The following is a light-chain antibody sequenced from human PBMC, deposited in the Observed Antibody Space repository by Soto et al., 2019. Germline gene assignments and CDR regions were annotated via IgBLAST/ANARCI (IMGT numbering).Light chain of an antibody. CDR3: SSYAGNNMYVV. J-gene: IGLJ2*01. CDR1: NSNIGRST. CDR2: TNN. Sequence: QSVLTQPPSASETPGQRVTISCSGSNSNIGRSTVHWYQHLPGTAPKLLIYTNNQRPSGVPDRFSGSKSGTSASLAISGLQSEDEAHYYCSSYAGNNMYVVFGGGTKLTVL. V-gene: IGLV1-44*01.